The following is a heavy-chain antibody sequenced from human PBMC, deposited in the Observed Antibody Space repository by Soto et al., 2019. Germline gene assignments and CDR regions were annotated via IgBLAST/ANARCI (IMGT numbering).Heavy chain of an antibody. D-gene: IGHD3-3*01. CDR3: ASLSGYYIPPLDY. J-gene: IGHJ4*02. V-gene: IGHV3-74*01. Sequence: GGSLRLSCAASGFTFSSYWMHWVRQAPGKGLVWVSRINSDGSSTSYADSVKGRFTISRDNAKNTLYLQMNSLRAEDTAVYYCASLSGYYIPPLDYWGQGTLVTVSS. CDR2: INSDGSST. CDR1: GFTFSSYW.